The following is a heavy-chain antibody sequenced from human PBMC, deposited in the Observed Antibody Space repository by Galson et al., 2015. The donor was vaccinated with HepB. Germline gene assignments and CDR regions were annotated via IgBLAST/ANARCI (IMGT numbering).Heavy chain of an antibody. Sequence: ETLSLTCSVSGGLISGNSGYWGWIRQAPGKGVEWIGSIYYSGSIYYSPSLKSRLTISVDPSKNQFSLKLRSVTTIDTAVYYCARSPFSPHYYGVDAWGQGTTVTVSS. CDR3: ARSPFSPHYYGVDA. CDR1: GGLISGNSGY. J-gene: IGHJ6*02. D-gene: IGHD3-3*02. CDR2: IYYSGSI. V-gene: IGHV4-39*01.